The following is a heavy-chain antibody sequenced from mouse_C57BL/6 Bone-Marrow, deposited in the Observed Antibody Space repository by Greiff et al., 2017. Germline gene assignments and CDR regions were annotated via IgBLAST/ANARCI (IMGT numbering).Heavy chain of an antibody. J-gene: IGHJ1*03. D-gene: IGHD1-1*01. V-gene: IGHV3-1*01. Sequence: EVQLQESGPGMVKPSQSLSLTCTVTGYSITSGYDWHWIRHFPGNKLEWMGYISYSGSTNYNPYLNSRISITHDTSKNHFFLKLNSLTTEDTATYYCARDPLILRAWYFDVWGTGTTVTVSS. CDR1: GYSITSGYD. CDR3: ARDPLILRAWYFDV. CDR2: ISYSGST.